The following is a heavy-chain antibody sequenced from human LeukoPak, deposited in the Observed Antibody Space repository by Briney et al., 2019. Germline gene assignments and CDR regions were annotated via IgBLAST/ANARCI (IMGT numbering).Heavy chain of an antibody. CDR2: IYHSGST. CDR3: ARVSAAAGTPFYYYYYMDV. D-gene: IGHD6-13*01. CDR1: GYSISSGYY. V-gene: IGHV4-38-2*01. J-gene: IGHJ6*03. Sequence: SETLSLTCAVSGYSISSGYYLGWIRQPPGKGLEWIGSIYHSGSTYYNPSLKSRVTISVDTSKNQFSLKLSSVTAADTAVYYCARVSAAAGTPFYYYYYMDVWGKGTTVTVSS.